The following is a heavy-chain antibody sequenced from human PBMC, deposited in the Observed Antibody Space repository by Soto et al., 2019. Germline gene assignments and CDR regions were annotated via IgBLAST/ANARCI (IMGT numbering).Heavy chain of an antibody. CDR1: GFTFSSYA. D-gene: IGHD4-17*01. V-gene: IGHV3-23*01. CDR2: ISGSSGST. CDR3: AKALDYGDYGGTFDY. J-gene: IGHJ4*02. Sequence: EVQLLESGGGLVQPGGSLRLSCAASGFTFSSYAMSWVRQAPGKGLEWVSAISGSSGSTYYADSVKGRFTISRDNSKNTLYLQMNSLRAEDTAVYYCAKALDYGDYGGTFDYWGQGTLVTVSS.